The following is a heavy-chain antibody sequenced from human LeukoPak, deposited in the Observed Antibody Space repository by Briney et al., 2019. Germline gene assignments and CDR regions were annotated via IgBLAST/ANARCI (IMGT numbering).Heavy chain of an antibody. Sequence: ASVKVSCKASGYTFIDFYMHWVRHAPGEGLEWMGWMNPNSGGTNSAQRFQGRVTMTRDKSIGTAYMELSGRRSDDTAVYYCARSLATDDAFAIWGQGTVVTVSS. V-gene: IGHV1-2*02. CDR1: GYTFIDFY. J-gene: IGHJ3*02. CDR2: MNPNSGGT. CDR3: ARSLATDDAFAI.